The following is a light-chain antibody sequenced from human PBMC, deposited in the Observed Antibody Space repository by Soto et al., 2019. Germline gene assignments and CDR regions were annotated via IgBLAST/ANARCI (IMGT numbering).Light chain of an antibody. Sequence: EIVLTQSPGTLSLSPGERATLSCRAIQSVSSSYLAWYQQKPGHAPRLLIYGASSRATGIPDRFSGSGSGTDFTLTISRLEPEDFAVYYCQQRSNWPPITFGQGTRLEI. CDR3: QQRSNWPPIT. J-gene: IGKJ5*01. CDR2: GAS. CDR1: QSVSSSY. V-gene: IGKV3D-20*02.